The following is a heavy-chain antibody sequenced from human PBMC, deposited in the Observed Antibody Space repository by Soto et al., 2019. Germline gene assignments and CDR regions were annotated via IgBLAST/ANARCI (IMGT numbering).Heavy chain of an antibody. V-gene: IGHV3-30*03. CDR2: ISYDGSNK. CDR3: ATPIVVVPAAIQYVDNAFDDY. D-gene: IGHD2-2*01. J-gene: IGHJ4*02. Sequence: GGSLRLSCAASGFTFSSYGMHWVRQAPGKGLEWVAVISYDGSNKYYADSVKGRLTISRDNSKNTLYLQMKSLRSEDTAVYYCATPIVVVPAAIQYVDNAFDDYWGQGTLVTVSS. CDR1: GFTFSSYG.